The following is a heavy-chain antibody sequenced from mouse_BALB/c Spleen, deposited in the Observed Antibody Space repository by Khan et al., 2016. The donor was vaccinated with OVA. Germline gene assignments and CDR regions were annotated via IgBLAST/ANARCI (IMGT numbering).Heavy chain of an antibody. CDR2: INPHIGET. J-gene: IGHJ2*01. V-gene: IGHV1-20*02. D-gene: IGHD1-1*01. Sequence: EVELVESGPELVRPGASMKISCKASGYSFTGYFMNWVMQSHGKSLEWIGRINPHIGETFYNQRFKDKATLTVDESSSTAHMELRSLASEDSAVYYCTRIYRSDFDYWGQGTTRTVSS. CDR1: GYSFTGYF. CDR3: TRIYRSDFDY.